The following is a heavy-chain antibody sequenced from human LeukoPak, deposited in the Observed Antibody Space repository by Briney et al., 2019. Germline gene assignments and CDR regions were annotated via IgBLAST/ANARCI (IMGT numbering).Heavy chain of an antibody. J-gene: IGHJ4*02. Sequence: GGSLRLSCAASGFTFNNYGMSWVRQAPGKGLEWVGRIKKKDDGGTTDYPAPVKGRFTISRDDSKNMLYLEMNNLKIEDPAVYYCTTVTMVRDYDYWGQGTLVTVSS. D-gene: IGHD3-10*01. CDR2: IKKKDDGGTT. CDR3: TTVTMVRDYDY. CDR1: GFTFNNYG. V-gene: IGHV3-15*01.